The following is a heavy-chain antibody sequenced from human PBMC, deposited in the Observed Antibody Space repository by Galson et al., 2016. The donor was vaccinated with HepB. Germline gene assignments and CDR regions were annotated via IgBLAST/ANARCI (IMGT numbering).Heavy chain of an antibody. CDR3: TRGLWGGSSPYYFDY. CDR1: GGSLRGYY. Sequence: SETLSLTCGVNGGSLRGYYWTWIRQPPGEGLEWIGEITHSGGTNYNASLKSRVTISLDTSKNHFSLELTSVTAADTAFYFCTRGLWGGSSPYYFDYWGQGTLVTVSS. J-gene: IGHJ4*02. CDR2: ITHSGGT. D-gene: IGHD1-26*01. V-gene: IGHV4-34*01.